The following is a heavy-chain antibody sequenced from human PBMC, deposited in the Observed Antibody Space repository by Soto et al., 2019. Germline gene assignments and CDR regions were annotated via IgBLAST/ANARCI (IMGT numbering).Heavy chain of an antibody. V-gene: IGHV3-30*18. CDR3: AKDIRFLEWLLSGGMDV. D-gene: IGHD3-3*01. Sequence: GGSLRLSCAASGFTFSSYGMHWVRQAPGKGLEWVAVISHDGSNKYYADSVKGRFTISRDNSKNTLYLQMNSLRAEDTAVYYCAKDIRFLEWLLSGGMDVWGQGTTVTVSS. J-gene: IGHJ6*02. CDR1: GFTFSSYG. CDR2: ISHDGSNK.